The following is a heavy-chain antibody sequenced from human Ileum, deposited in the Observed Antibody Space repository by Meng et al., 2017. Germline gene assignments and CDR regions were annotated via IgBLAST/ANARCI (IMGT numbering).Heavy chain of an antibody. D-gene: IGHD3-16*01. CDR1: GDSVSSNSAA. CDR2: TYYRSKWYN. CDR3: ARDGGAAPDYFDY. V-gene: IGHV6-1*01. Sequence: QVQLQQSGPGLVRPSQTLSLYCAISGDSVSSNSAAWNWIRQSPSRGLEWLGRTYYRSKWYNNYAVSVRSRISINPDTSKNQFSLQLNSVTPEDTAVYYCARDGGAAPDYFDYWGQGTLVTVSS. J-gene: IGHJ4*02.